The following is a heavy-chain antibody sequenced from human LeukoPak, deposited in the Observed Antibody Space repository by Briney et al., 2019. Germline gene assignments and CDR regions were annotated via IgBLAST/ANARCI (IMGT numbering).Heavy chain of an antibody. CDR2: ISGGNGNTYYA. D-gene: IGHD5-12*01. J-gene: IGHJ4*02. V-gene: IGHV3-23*01. Sequence: PGGSLRLSCAASGFPFSSYAMSWVRQSPGKGLEWVSAISGGNGNTYYAYYADSVRDRFTISRDSSKNTLYLQMNSLRAEDTAVYYCAKDEGDSGYSGYDSRPAFDYWGQGTLVTVSS. CDR3: AKDEGDSGYSGYDSRPAFDY. CDR1: GFPFSSYA.